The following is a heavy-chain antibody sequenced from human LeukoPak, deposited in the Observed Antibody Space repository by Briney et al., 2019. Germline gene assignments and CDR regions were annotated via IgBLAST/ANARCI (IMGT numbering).Heavy chain of an antibody. Sequence: GGSLRLSCAASGFTFSSYGMHWVRQAPGKGLEWVAVISYDGSNKYYADSVKGRFTISRDNSKNTLYLQMNSLRAEDTAVYYCAKDLDCSGGSCYSGAFDYWGQGTLVTVSS. J-gene: IGHJ4*02. CDR1: GFTFSSYG. V-gene: IGHV3-30*18. CDR3: AKDLDCSGGSCYSGAFDY. CDR2: ISYDGSNK. D-gene: IGHD2-15*01.